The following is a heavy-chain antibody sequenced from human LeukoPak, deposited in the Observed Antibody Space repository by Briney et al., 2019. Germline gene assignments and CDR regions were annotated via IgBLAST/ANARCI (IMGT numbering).Heavy chain of an antibody. CDR1: GGSISSYY. D-gene: IGHD2/OR15-2a*01. CDR3: AGHHPRNTVDF. V-gene: IGHV4-59*08. Sequence: SETLSLTCTISGGSISSYYWSWIRQPPGKGLEWIAYVSDIGSINYNPSLKSRVTISLDTSKNQFSLKLSSVTAADTAVYYCAGHHPRNTVDFWGQGTLVTVSS. CDR2: VSDIGSI. J-gene: IGHJ4*02.